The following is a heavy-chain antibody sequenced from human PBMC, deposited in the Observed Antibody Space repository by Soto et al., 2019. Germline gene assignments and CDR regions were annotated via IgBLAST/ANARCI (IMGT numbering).Heavy chain of an antibody. D-gene: IGHD1-7*01. Sequence: GGSLRLSCAASGFTFSINDMHWVRQAPGRGLEWVAVISNDGNNKYYADSVKGRFTLSRDNSKDMVYLQMDSLRVEDTAVYYCAKDHQTYNWDYLFDSWGPGTLVTVSS. CDR1: GFTFSIND. V-gene: IGHV3-30*18. CDR3: AKDHQTYNWDYLFDS. J-gene: IGHJ4*02. CDR2: ISNDGNNK.